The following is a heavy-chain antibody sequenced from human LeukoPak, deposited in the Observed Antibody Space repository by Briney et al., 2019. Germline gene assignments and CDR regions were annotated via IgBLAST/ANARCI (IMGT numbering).Heavy chain of an antibody. CDR1: GGSISGYY. Sequence: PSETLSLTCTVSGGSISGYYWSWIRQPPGKGLEWIGTISYSANIYYNPSLKSRVTMSVDTSKNQFSLKLNSVTAADTAVYYCARRGGSWWAGYLDYWGQGTLVTVSS. V-gene: IGHV4-59*04. J-gene: IGHJ4*02. CDR3: ARRGGSWWAGYLDY. CDR2: ISYSANI. D-gene: IGHD6-13*01.